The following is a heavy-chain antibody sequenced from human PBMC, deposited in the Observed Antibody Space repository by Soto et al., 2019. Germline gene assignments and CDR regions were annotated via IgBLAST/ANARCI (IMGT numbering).Heavy chain of an antibody. CDR3: AREDSLRTPVGYYYYGMDV. V-gene: IGHV3-30-3*01. CDR1: GFTFSSYA. CDR2: ISYDGSNK. Sequence: PGGSLRLSCAASGFTFSSYAMHWVRQAPGKGLEWVAVISYDGSNKYYADSVKGRFTISRDNSKNTLYLQMNSLRAEDTAVYYCAREDSLRTPVGYYYYGMDVWGQGTTVTVSS. J-gene: IGHJ6*02. D-gene: IGHD5-18*01.